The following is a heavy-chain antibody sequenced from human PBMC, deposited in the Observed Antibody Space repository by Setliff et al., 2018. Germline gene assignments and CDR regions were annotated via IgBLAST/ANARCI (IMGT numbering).Heavy chain of an antibody. D-gene: IGHD3-16*01. V-gene: IGHV3-7*01. J-gene: IGHJ4*02. CDR1: GFTFSSHW. CDR3: STELGE. CDR2: INQYGTEK. Sequence: GASLKISCVGSGFTFSSHWLDWVRQAPGKGLEWVANINQYGTEKYYVDSVKGRFSVSRDNAKNSLYLQVNSLRVEDTGVYYCSTELGEWGQGTPVTVSS.